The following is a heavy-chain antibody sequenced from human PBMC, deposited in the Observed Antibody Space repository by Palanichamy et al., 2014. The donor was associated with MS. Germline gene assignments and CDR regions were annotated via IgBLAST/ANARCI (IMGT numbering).Heavy chain of an antibody. CDR2: IDWDDDE. CDR1: GFSLDTSGTR. Sequence: QVTFRRRSGPALVKPTQTLTLTCTFSGFSLDTSGTRVSWIRQPPGKALEWLARIDWDDDEFYSTSLKTRLTISKDTSKNEVVLIMTNMDPVDTATYYRARTSRIMGYGEYVFDLWGQGTMATVSS. J-gene: IGHJ3*01. V-gene: IGHV2-70*04. D-gene: IGHD3-10*01. CDR3: ARTSRIMGYGEYVFDL.